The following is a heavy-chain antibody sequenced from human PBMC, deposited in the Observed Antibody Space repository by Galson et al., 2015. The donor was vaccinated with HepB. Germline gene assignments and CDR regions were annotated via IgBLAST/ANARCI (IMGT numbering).Heavy chain of an antibody. CDR3: ARGRERNDAFDI. CDR2: IIPILGIA. D-gene: IGHD1-26*01. Sequence: VKVSCKASGGTFSSYTISWVRQAPGQGLEWMGRIIPILGIANYAQKFQGRVTTTADKPTSTAYMELSSLRSEDTAVYYCARGRERNDAFDIWGQGTMVTVSS. J-gene: IGHJ3*02. V-gene: IGHV1-69*02. CDR1: GGTFSSYT.